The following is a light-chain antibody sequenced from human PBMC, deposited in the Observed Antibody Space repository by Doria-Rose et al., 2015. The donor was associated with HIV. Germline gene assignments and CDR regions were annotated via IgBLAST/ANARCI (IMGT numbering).Light chain of an antibody. CDR2: WAS. J-gene: IGKJ3*01. Sequence: DIRMTQSPESLGMSLGERATLNCKSNQSLLYTSKNYLAWYQQKPGQPPRLLICWASTRQSGVPARFSGSGSGTDFTLTISSLEAEDVAVYYCQQYYDTPSFGPGTTVDIK. CDR1: QSLLYTSKNY. CDR3: QQYYDTPS. V-gene: IGKV4-1*01.